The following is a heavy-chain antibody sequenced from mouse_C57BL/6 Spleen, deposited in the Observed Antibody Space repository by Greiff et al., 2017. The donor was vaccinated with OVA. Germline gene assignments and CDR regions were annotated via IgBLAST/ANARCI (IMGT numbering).Heavy chain of an antibody. Sequence: VQLQQSGAELVKPGASVKLSCKASGYTFTSYWMQWVKQRPGQGLEWIGEIDPSDSYTNYNQKFKGKATLTVDTSSSTAYMQLSSLTSEDSAVYYCARRDSNFDYWGQGTTLTVSS. CDR1: GYTFTSYW. CDR2: IDPSDSYT. D-gene: IGHD2-5*01. J-gene: IGHJ2*01. V-gene: IGHV1-50*01. CDR3: ARRDSNFDY.